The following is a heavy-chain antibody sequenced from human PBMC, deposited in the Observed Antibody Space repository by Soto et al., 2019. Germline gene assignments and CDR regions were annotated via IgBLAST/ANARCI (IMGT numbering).Heavy chain of an antibody. J-gene: IGHJ6*02. CDR2: ISWNSGSI. Sequence: EVQLVESGGGLVQPGRSLRLSCAASGFTFDDYAMHWVRQAPGKGLEWVSGISWNSGSIGYADSVKGRFAISRDNAKKSLYLQMNTLRAEDTALNYRAKDMWGKQLARYYGMDVWGQGTTVTVSS. CDR3: AKDMWGKQLARYYGMDV. D-gene: IGHD6-6*01. V-gene: IGHV3-9*01. CDR1: GFTFDDYA.